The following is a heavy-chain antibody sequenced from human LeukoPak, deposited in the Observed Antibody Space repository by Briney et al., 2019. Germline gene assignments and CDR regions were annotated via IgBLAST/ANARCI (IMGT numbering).Heavy chain of an antibody. CDR1: GFSLSTNGGG. CDR3: AHGGVTGTNY. CDR2: IYWDDDK. J-gene: IGHJ4*02. Sequence: SGPTLVKPTQTLTLTCTFSGFSLSTNGGGVGWIRQPPGKALEWLALIYWDDDKRYSPSLKTRLSITKDTSKNQVVLTMTNMGPVDTATYYCAHGGVTGTNYWGQGTLVTVSS. D-gene: IGHD1-20*01. V-gene: IGHV2-5*02.